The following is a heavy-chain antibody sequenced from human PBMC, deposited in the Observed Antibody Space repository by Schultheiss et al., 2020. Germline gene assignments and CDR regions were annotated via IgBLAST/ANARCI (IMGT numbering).Heavy chain of an antibody. V-gene: IGHV3-74*01. D-gene: IGHD4-11*01. Sequence: GGSLRLSCAASGFTFSRYWMHWVRQVPGKGLVWVSRISSDGSSTSYADSVKGRFSISRDNAKNTVYMQMNSLRADDTAVYYCARDRDYTLEYWGQGTLVTVSS. CDR1: GFTFSRYW. J-gene: IGHJ4*02. CDR2: ISSDGSST. CDR3: ARDRDYTLEY.